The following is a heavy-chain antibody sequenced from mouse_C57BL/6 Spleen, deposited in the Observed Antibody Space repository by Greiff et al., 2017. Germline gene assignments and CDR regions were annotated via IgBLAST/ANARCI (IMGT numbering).Heavy chain of an antibody. D-gene: IGHD4-1*01. CDR2: INPSSGYT. Sequence: QVQLKLSGAELARPGASVKMSCKASGYTFTSYTMHWVKQRPGQGLEWIGYINPSSGYTKYNQKFKDKATLTADKSSSTAYMQLSSLTSEDSAVYYCARPGPNYFDYWGQGTTLTVSS. J-gene: IGHJ2*01. CDR3: ARPGPNYFDY. V-gene: IGHV1-4*01. CDR1: GYTFTSYT.